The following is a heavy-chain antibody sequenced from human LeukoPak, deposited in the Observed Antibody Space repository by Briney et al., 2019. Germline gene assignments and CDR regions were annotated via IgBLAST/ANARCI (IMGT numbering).Heavy chain of an antibody. J-gene: IGHJ5*02. V-gene: IGHV4-34*01. Sequence: SETLSLTCAVYGRSFSGYYWSWIRQPPGKGLEWIGEINHSGSTNYNPSLKSRVTISVDTSKSQFSLKLSSVTAADTAVYYCARGWVVYSSSARWFDPWGQGTLVTVSS. D-gene: IGHD6-6*01. CDR2: INHSGST. CDR1: GRSFSGYY. CDR3: ARGWVVYSSSARWFDP.